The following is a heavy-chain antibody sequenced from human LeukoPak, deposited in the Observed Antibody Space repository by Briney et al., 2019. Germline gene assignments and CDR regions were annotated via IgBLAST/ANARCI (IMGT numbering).Heavy chain of an antibody. J-gene: IGHJ5*02. V-gene: IGHV4-39*07. Sequence: SETLSLTCTVSGGSISSSSYYWGWIRQPPGKGLEWIGSIYYSGSTYYNPSLKSRVTISVDTSKNQFSLKLSSVTAADTAVYYCARGSSSWFTNWFDPWGQGTLVTVSS. D-gene: IGHD6-13*01. CDR2: IYYSGST. CDR1: GGSISSSSYY. CDR3: ARGSSSWFTNWFDP.